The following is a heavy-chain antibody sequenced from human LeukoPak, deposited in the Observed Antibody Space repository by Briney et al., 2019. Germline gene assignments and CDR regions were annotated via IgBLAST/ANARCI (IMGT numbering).Heavy chain of an antibody. CDR1: GFTFSSFE. CDR3: AREELGHNWSYFDY. D-gene: IGHD1-20*01. V-gene: IGHV3-53*01. Sequence: GGSLRLSCAASGFTFSSFEMNWVRQAPGKGLEWVSVIYSGGSTYYADSVKGRFTISRDNSKNTLYLQMNSLRAEDTAVYYCAREELGHNWSYFDYWGQGTLVTVSS. J-gene: IGHJ4*02. CDR2: IYSGGST.